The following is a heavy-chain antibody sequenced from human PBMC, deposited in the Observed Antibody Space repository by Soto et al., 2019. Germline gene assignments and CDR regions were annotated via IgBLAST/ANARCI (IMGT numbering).Heavy chain of an antibody. Sequence: QVQLVESGGGVVQPGTSLRLSCAASGFIFNNYALYWVRQAPGKGLEWVASISFDGTKENYADSVKGRCSISRDKSNNTLYLEINSLRGEDTAVDYCAREVVDWQYFDYWGQGTLVTVSS. CDR1: GFIFNNYA. CDR2: ISFDGTKE. CDR3: AREVVDWQYFDY. J-gene: IGHJ4*02. D-gene: IGHD2-15*01. V-gene: IGHV3-30-3*01.